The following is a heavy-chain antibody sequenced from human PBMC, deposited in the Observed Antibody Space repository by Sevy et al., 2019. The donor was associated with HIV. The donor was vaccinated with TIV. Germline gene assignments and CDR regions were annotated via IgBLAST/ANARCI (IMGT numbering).Heavy chain of an antibody. CDR3: ITDPLFGGSGSQDGMDV. Sequence: GGSLRLSCAASGFTFSNAWMNWVRQAPGKGLEWVGRIKSKTDGGTTDYAAPVKGRFTISRDDSKNTVYLKINSLKIEDTAVYYCITDPLFGGSGSQDGMDVWGQGTTVTVSS. D-gene: IGHD3-10*01. J-gene: IGHJ6*02. CDR1: GFTFSNAW. V-gene: IGHV3-15*01. CDR2: IKSKTDGGTT.